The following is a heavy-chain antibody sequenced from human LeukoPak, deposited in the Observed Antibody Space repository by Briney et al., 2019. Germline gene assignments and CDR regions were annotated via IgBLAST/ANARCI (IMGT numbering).Heavy chain of an antibody. Sequence: ASVQVSCKASGFTFTRSAMQGVRPARGQRLDWIGWIVVGSGNTNYAQKFQERVTIPRDMSTSTAYMELSSLSSEDTAVYYCAADPVTASGSSWYYFDFWGHGTLVTVSS. D-gene: IGHD6-13*01. CDR2: IVVGSGNT. J-gene: IGHJ4*01. CDR1: GFTFTRSA. V-gene: IGHV1-58*02. CDR3: AADPVTASGSSWYYFDF.